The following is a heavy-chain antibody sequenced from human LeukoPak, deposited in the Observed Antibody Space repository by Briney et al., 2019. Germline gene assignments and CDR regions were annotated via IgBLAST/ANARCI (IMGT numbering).Heavy chain of an antibody. CDR2: IYYSGST. CDR3: ARRPHDYGDFFAFDI. Sequence: SETLSLTCTVSGGSISSYYWSWIRQPPGKGLEWIGYIYYSGSTNYNPSLKSRVTISVDTSKNQFSLKLSSVTAADTAVYYCARRPHDYGDFFAFDIWGQGTMVTVSS. CDR1: GGSISSYY. D-gene: IGHD4-17*01. J-gene: IGHJ3*02. V-gene: IGHV4-59*08.